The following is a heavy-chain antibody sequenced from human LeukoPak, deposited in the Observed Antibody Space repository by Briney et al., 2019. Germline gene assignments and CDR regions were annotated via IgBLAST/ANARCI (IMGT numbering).Heavy chain of an antibody. CDR3: ARVMTGYSYDDAFDI. V-gene: IGHV1-8*03. D-gene: IGHD5-18*01. J-gene: IGHJ3*02. CDR2: MNPNSGNT. CDR1: GYTFTSYD. Sequence: GASVKVSCKASGYTFTSYDINWVRQATGQGLEWMGWMNPNSGNTGYAQKFQGRVTITRNTSISTAYMELSSLRSEDTAVYYCARVMTGYSYDDAFDIWGQGTMVTVSS.